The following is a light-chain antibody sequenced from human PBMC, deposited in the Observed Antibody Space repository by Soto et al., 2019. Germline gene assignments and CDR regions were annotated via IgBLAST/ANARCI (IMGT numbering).Light chain of an antibody. CDR3: AAWDDSLNGYV. J-gene: IGLJ1*01. Sequence: QSVLTQPPSASGTSGQRVTISCSGGSSKIGSNTVNWYQQLPGTAPKLLIYSNNQRHSGVPDRFSGSKSGTSASLAIIGLQSEDEADYYCAAWDDSLNGYVFGTGTKVTVL. V-gene: IGLV1-44*01. CDR1: SSKIGSNT. CDR2: SNN.